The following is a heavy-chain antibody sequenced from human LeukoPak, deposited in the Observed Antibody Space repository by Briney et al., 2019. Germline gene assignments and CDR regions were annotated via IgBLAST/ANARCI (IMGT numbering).Heavy chain of an antibody. J-gene: IGHJ4*02. CDR1: GFTFSSYA. V-gene: IGHV3-23*01. CDR3: ARDPENDYSGNADY. CDR2: ISGNGGST. D-gene: IGHD5-12*01. Sequence: GGSLRLSCTASGFTFSSYAMSWVRQAPGKGLEWVSVISGNGGSTYYADSVKGRFTVSRDNAKNSLYLQMNSLRAEDTAVYYCARDPENDYSGNADYWGQGTLVTVSS.